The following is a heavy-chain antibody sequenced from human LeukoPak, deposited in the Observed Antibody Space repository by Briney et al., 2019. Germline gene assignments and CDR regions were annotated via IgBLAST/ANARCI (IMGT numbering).Heavy chain of an antibody. CDR2: IKQDGSEK. V-gene: IGHV3-7*01. Sequence: GGSLRLSCTASGFTFSSYWMSWVRQAPGKGLERVANIKQDGSEKYYVDSVKGRFTISRDNAKNSLYLQMNSLRAEDTAVYYCASGSYSNYDFDYWGQGTLVTVSS. CDR1: GFTFSSYW. D-gene: IGHD4-11*01. CDR3: ASGSYSNYDFDY. J-gene: IGHJ4*02.